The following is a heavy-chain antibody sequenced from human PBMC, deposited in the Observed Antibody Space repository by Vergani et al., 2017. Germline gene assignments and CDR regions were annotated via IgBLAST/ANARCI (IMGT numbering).Heavy chain of an antibody. CDR3: ARARCIETCYMSNWLDS. CDR2: IKSDWSIT. J-gene: IGHJ5*01. D-gene: IGHD3-9*01. V-gene: IGHV3-74*03. CDR1: GFSFNRYW. Sequence: DVHLAESGGGFFQPGGSLRLSCSASGFSFNRYWMHLVRQVPGKGLLWVSRIKSDWSITAYADSVKGRFTISRDNAQNTLYLQMNSLRVEDTGVYYCARARCIETCYMSNWLDSWGQGTLVTVSS.